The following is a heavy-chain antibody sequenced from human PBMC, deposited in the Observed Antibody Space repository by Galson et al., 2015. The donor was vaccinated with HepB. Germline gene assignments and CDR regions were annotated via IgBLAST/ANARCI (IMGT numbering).Heavy chain of an antibody. CDR1: GGTFSSYA. J-gene: IGHJ4*02. V-gene: IGHV1-69*04. D-gene: IGHD3-22*01. CDR3: ASDPEKEYYYDSSGPGDGGGGY. CDR2: IIPILGIA. Sequence: SVKVSCKASGGTFSSYAISWVRQAPGQGLEWMGRIIPILGIANYAQKFQGRVTITADKSTSTAYMELRSLRSEDTAVYYCASDPEKEYYYDSSGPGDGGGGYWGQGTLVTVSS.